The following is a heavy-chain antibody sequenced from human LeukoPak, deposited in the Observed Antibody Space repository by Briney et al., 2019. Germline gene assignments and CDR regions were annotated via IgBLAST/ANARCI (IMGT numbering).Heavy chain of an antibody. CDR1: GFTFSSYA. J-gene: IGHJ5*02. CDR3: AKDHGYSSFGRLDP. D-gene: IGHD6-13*01. V-gene: IGHV3-23*01. CDR2: ISGSGGST. Sequence: GGSLRLSCAVSGFTFSSYAMSWVRQAPGKVLEWVSAISGSGGSTYYADSVKGRFTISRDNSKNTLYLQMNSLRAEDTAVYYCAKDHGYSSFGRLDPWGQGTLVTVSS.